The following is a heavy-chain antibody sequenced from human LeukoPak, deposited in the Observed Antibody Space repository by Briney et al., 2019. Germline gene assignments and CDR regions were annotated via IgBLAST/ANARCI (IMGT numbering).Heavy chain of an antibody. CDR1: GFTFSSYG. CDR2: IWYDGSNK. J-gene: IGHJ5*02. V-gene: IGHV3-33*01. Sequence: GGSLRLSCAASGFTFSSYGMHWVRQAPGKGLEWVAVIWYDGSNKYYADSVKGRFTISRDNSKNTLYLQMNSLRAEDTAVYYCAREAGYYCSSTSCYSNWFDPWGQGTLVTVSS. CDR3: AREAGYYCSSTSCYSNWFDP. D-gene: IGHD2-2*01.